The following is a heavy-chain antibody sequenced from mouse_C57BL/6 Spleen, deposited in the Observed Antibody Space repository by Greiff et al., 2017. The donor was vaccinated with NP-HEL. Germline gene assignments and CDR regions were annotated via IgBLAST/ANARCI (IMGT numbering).Heavy chain of an antibody. D-gene: IGHD2-2*01. CDR1: GYTFTSYW. CDR3: ARWESTMVTFDY. V-gene: IGHV1-59*01. J-gene: IGHJ2*01. Sequence: QVQLQQPGAELVRPGTSVKLSCKASGYTFTSYWMHWVKQRPGQGLEWIGVIDPSDSYTNYNQKFKGKDTLTVDTSSSTAYMQLSSLTSEDSAVYYCARWESTMVTFDYWGQGTTLTVSS. CDR2: IDPSDSYT.